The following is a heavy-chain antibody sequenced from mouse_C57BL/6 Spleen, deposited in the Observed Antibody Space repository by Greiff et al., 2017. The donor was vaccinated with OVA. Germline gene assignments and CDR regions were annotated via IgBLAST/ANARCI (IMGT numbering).Heavy chain of an antibody. D-gene: IGHD1-1*01. CDR3: ARSLYGSRPSFDY. CDR2: INPSNGGT. J-gene: IGHJ2*01. CDR1: GYTFTSYW. Sequence: QVQLQQPGTELVKPGASVKLSCKASGYTFTSYWMHWVKHRPGQGLEWIGNINPSNGGTNYNEKFNSTATLTVDKSSSTAYMQLSSLTSEDSAVYYCARSLYGSRPSFDYWGQGTTLTVSS. V-gene: IGHV1-53*01.